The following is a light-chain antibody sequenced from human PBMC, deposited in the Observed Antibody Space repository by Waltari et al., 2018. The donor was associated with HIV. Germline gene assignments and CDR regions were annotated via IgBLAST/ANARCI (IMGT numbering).Light chain of an antibody. CDR3: QQAFSFPHT. J-gene: IGKJ4*01. V-gene: IGKV1-12*01. CDR2: GTF. CDR1: HPVADK. Sequence: IQMAQSPASLSASVGDSVSFSCRASHPVADKLAWYQQRPGKPPKLLIYGTFRLQSGVPSRFAGFGSATNFSLTLTGLRPEDSATYFCQQAFSFPHTFGGGTELDI.